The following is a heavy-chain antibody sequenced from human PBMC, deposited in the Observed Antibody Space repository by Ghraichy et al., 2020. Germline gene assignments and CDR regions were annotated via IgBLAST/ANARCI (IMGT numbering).Heavy chain of an antibody. Sequence: LSLTCAASGFTFSSYGMHWVRQAPGKGLEWVAVIWYDGSNKYYADSVKGRFTISRDNSKNTLYLQMNSLRAEDTAVYYCARDRHGDYGMDVWGQGTTVTVSS. V-gene: IGHV3-33*01. CDR1: GFTFSSYG. CDR2: IWYDGSNK. D-gene: IGHD4-17*01. J-gene: IGHJ6*02. CDR3: ARDRHGDYGMDV.